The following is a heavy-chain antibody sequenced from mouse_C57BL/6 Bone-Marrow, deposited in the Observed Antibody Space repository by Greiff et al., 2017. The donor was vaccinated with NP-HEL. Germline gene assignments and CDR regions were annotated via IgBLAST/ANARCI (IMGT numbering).Heavy chain of an antibody. CDR1: GYTFTSYW. CDR2: IYPGSGST. Sequence: QVQLQQPGAELVKPGASVKMSCKASGYTFTSYWITWVKQRPGQGLEWIGVIYPGSGSTNYNEKFKSTATLPVDTSSSTAYMPLSSLTSEDSAVYYCARHPPLYYGTPYYYAMDYWGQGTSVTVSS. CDR3: ARHPPLYYGTPYYYAMDY. J-gene: IGHJ4*01. D-gene: IGHD1-1*01. V-gene: IGHV1-55*01.